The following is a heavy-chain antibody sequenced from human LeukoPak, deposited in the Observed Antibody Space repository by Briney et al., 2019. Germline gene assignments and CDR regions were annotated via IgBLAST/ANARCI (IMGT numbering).Heavy chain of an antibody. D-gene: IGHD2-8*01. J-gene: IGHJ4*02. Sequence: GGSLRLSCIASGFTFSSDRMPWVRHVPGKGLVWVSRINADGTGAVYADAVEGRFTISRDNAKNMLYLQMNSLRAEDTAVYYGVRGGCNGNWGQGTLVTVSS. V-gene: IGHV3-74*03. CDR2: INADGTGA. CDR3: VRGGCNGN. CDR1: GFTFSSDR.